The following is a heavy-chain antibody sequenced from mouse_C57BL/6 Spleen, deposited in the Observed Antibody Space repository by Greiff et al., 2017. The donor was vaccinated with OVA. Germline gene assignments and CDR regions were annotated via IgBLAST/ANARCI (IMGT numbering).Heavy chain of an antibody. J-gene: IGHJ2*01. Sequence: QVQLQQPGAELVKPGASVKLSCKASGYTFTSYWMQWVKQRPGQGLEWIGEIDPSDSYTNYNQKFKGKATLTVDTSSSTAYMQLSSLTSEDSAVYYCARSPELTGSYYFDYWGKGTTLTVSS. D-gene: IGHD4-1*01. CDR2: IDPSDSYT. CDR1: GYTFTSYW. CDR3: ARSPELTGSYYFDY. V-gene: IGHV1-50*01.